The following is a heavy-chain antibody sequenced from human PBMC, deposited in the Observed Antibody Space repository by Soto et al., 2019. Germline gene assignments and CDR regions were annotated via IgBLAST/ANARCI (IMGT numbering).Heavy chain of an antibody. V-gene: IGHV3-30*18. CDR1: GFTVSSNY. CDR2: ISFDGDDK. Sequence: GGSLRLSCAASGFTVSSNYMSWVRQAPGKGLEWVAFISFDGDDKYYADSVKGRFTISRDNSKDTLYLQMSSLRAEDTAVYYCAKGYMNAFDVWGQGTMVTVSS. J-gene: IGHJ3*01. CDR3: AKGYMNAFDV. D-gene: IGHD1-26*01.